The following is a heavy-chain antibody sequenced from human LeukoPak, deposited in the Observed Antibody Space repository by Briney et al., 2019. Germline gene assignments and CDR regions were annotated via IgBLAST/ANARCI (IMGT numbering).Heavy chain of an antibody. Sequence: ASVKVSCKVSGYTLTELSMHWVRQAPGKGLEWMGGFDPEDGETIYAQKFQGRVTMTEDTSTDTAYMELSSLRSEDTAVYYCATAGGRYQLLISWFDPWGQGTLVTVSS. D-gene: IGHD2-2*01. CDR3: ATAGGRYQLLISWFDP. J-gene: IGHJ5*02. CDR1: GYTLTELS. CDR2: FDPEDGET. V-gene: IGHV1-24*01.